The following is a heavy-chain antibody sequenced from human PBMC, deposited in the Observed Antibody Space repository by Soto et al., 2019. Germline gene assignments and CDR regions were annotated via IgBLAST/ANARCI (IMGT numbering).Heavy chain of an antibody. Sequence: VGSLRLSCAASGFTFSSYAMSWVRQAPGKGLEWVSAISGSGGSTYYEDSVKGRFTISRDNSKNTLYLQMNSLSSEDTAVYYCAKDLGAVAGILDYWGQGTLVTVSS. CDR3: AKDLGAVAGILDY. J-gene: IGHJ4*02. CDR2: ISGSGGST. D-gene: IGHD6-19*01. CDR1: GFTFSSYA. V-gene: IGHV3-23*01.